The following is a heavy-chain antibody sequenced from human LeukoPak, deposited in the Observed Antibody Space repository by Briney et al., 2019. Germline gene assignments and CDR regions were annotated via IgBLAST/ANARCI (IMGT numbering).Heavy chain of an antibody. CDR3: ARARWAAAGTRWFDP. J-gene: IGHJ5*02. Sequence: ASVKVSCKASGYTFTGYYMYWVRQAPGQGLEWMGWINPNSGGTNYAQKFQGRVTMTRDTSISTAYMELSRLRSDDTAVYYCARARWAAAGTRWFDPWGQGTLVTVSS. CDR1: GYTFTGYY. D-gene: IGHD6-13*01. CDR2: INPNSGGT. V-gene: IGHV1-2*02.